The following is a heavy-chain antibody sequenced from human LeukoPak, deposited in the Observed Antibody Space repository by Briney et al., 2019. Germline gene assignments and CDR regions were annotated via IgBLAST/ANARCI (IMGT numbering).Heavy chain of an antibody. CDR1: GGSISSYY. Sequence: SETLSLTCTVSGGSISSYYWSWIRQPPGKGLEWIGYIHYSGSTNYNPSLKSRVTISVDTSKNHFSLKLSSVTAADTAVYYCARVGRWIQLWSIYYFDYWGQGTLVTVSS. D-gene: IGHD5-18*01. V-gene: IGHV4-59*01. CDR3: ARVGRWIQLWSIYYFDY. J-gene: IGHJ4*02. CDR2: IHYSGST.